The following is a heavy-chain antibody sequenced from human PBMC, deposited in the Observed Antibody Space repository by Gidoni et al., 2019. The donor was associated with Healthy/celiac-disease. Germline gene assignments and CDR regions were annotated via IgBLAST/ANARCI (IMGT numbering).Heavy chain of an antibody. CDR2: IFPGDSAT. J-gene: IGHJ3*02. Sequence: EVQLVQSGAGVKQQGESLKISCEGAGYSVTMYWIGWVRQMPGKGLAWMGIIFPGDSATRYSPSFQGQVTISADKSISTAYLQWSSLKASDTAMYYCARSGYSYGSDAFDIWGQGTMVTVSS. CDR1: GYSVTMYW. D-gene: IGHD5-18*01. V-gene: IGHV5-51*03. CDR3: ARSGYSYGSDAFDI.